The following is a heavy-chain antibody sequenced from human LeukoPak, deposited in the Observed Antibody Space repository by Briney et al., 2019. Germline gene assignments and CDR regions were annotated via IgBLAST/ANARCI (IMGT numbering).Heavy chain of an antibody. CDR2: ISHDGGA. Sequence: PGGSLRLSCAASGFTVSSIYMSWVRQAPGKGLEWVSVISHDGGAYYADSVKVRFTISRDNSKNTLFLQMNSLRPEDTAVYYCINSVMLRGVIRPYWGQGTLVTVSS. J-gene: IGHJ4*02. CDR3: INSVMLRGVIRPY. CDR1: GFTVSSIY. V-gene: IGHV3-66*01. D-gene: IGHD3-10*01.